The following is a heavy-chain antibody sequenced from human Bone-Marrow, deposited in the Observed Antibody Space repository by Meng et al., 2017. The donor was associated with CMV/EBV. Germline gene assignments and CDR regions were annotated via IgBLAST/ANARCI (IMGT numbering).Heavy chain of an antibody. Sequence: SETLSLTCTVSGYSISSGYYWGWIRQPPGKGLEWIGSIYHSGSTYYNPSLKGRVTISVDTSKNQFSLKLSSVTAADTAVYYCARVVVRGVSDYWGQGTLVTVSS. CDR2: IYHSGST. CDR3: ARVVVRGVSDY. V-gene: IGHV4-38-2*02. J-gene: IGHJ4*02. D-gene: IGHD3-10*01. CDR1: GYSISSGYY.